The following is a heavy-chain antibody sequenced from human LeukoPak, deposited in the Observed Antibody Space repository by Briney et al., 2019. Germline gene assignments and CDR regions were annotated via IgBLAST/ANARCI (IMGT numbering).Heavy chain of an antibody. Sequence: SETLSLTCAVYGGSFSGYYWSWIRQPPGKGLEWIGEINHSGSTNYNPSLKSRVTISVDTSKNQFSLKLSSVTAADTAVYYCARKQYYYDSSGYYYVYYYMDVWGKGTTVTVSS. J-gene: IGHJ6*03. V-gene: IGHV4-34*01. CDR3: ARKQYYYDSSGYYYVYYYMDV. CDR1: GGSFSGYY. CDR2: INHSGST. D-gene: IGHD3-22*01.